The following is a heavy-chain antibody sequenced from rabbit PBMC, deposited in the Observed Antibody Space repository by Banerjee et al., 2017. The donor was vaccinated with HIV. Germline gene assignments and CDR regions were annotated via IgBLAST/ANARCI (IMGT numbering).Heavy chain of an antibody. D-gene: IGHD7-1*01. CDR1: GSTLSRYY. CDR3: ARDLTGVTGWNFNL. V-gene: IGHV1S45*01. J-gene: IGHJ4*01. Sequence: QEQLVESGGGLVQPEGSLTLTCTASGSTLSRYYICWVRQAPGKGLEWIACINTSSGNTVYASWAKGRFTISKTSSTTVTLQMTSLTAADTATYFCARDLTGVTGWNFNLWGPGTLVTV. CDR2: INTSSGNT.